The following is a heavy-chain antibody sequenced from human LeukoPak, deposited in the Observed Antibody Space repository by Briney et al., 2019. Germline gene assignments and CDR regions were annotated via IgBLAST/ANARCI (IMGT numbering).Heavy chain of an antibody. CDR2: IKQDGSEK. Sequence: GGSLRLSCAASGFTFSSYWMTWVRQAPGKGLEWVANIKQDGSEKYYVDSVKGRFTISRDNAKNSLYLQTNSLRAEDTAVYYCASEPTFYSGYVPHYFDYWGQGTLVTVSS. V-gene: IGHV3-7*03. D-gene: IGHD5-12*01. CDR1: GFTFSSYW. J-gene: IGHJ4*02. CDR3: ASEPTFYSGYVPHYFDY.